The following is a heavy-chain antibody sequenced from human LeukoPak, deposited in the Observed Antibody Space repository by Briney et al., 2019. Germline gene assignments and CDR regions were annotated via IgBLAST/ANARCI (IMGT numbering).Heavy chain of an antibody. D-gene: IGHD5-12*01. V-gene: IGHV3-23*01. CDR3: AKFSGYYYFDY. CDR1: GFTFSTYA. Sequence: GGSLRLSCAASGFTFSTYAMSWVRQAPGRGLEWVSSISGSDSSSYYAGSVKGRFTISRDNSKSTLYLQMSSLRAEDTAVYYCAKFSGYYYFDYWGQGTLVTVSS. J-gene: IGHJ4*02. CDR2: ISGSDSSS.